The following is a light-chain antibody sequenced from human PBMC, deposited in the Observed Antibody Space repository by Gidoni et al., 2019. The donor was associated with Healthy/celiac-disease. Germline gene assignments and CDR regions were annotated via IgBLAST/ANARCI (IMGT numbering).Light chain of an antibody. CDR1: QSISSW. J-gene: IGKJ1*01. Sequence: DIEMTQSPSPLSASVGDRVTITCRASQSISSWLAWYQQKPGKAPKLLIYKASSLESGVPSRFSGSGSGKEFTLTISSLQPDDFATYYCQQYNSFWTFGQGTKVEIK. CDR3: QQYNSFWT. V-gene: IGKV1-5*03. CDR2: KAS.